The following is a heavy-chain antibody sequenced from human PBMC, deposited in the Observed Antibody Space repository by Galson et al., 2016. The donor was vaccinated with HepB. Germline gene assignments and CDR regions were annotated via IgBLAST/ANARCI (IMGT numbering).Heavy chain of an antibody. Sequence: SLRLSCAASGFTFSDYYMSWIRQAPGKGLEWVSYISSSSSYTNYADSVKGRFTISRDNAKNSLYLQMNSLRAEDTAVYYCARDGETVGRLFTPDYWGQGTLVSFSS. V-gene: IGHV3-11*05. J-gene: IGHJ4*02. D-gene: IGHD7-27*01. CDR3: ARDGETVGRLFTPDY. CDR2: ISSSSSYT. CDR1: GFTFSDYY.